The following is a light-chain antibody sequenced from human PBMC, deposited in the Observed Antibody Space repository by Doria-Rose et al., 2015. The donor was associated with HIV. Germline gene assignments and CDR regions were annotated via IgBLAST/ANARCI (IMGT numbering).Light chain of an antibody. J-gene: IGLJ3*02. CDR3: VLYMGSGIWM. Sequence: QAVVTQEPSSSVSLGGTVTLTCGLTSGPVTGAYYPSWHQQTPGQAPRTLIYNTYSLSSGVSDRFSGSILGNKAAIPISGAQADDESDYYCVLYMGSGIWMFGGGIKLTVL. CDR1: SGPVTGAYY. V-gene: IGLV8-61*01. CDR2: NTY.